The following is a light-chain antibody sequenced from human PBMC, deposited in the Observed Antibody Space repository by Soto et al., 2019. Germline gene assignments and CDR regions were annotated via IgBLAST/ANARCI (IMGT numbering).Light chain of an antibody. Sequence: QSVLTQPPSASGTPGQRVTISCSGGSSNIGSHTVSWYQQLPGAVPTLLIYTNDQRPSGVPDRFSGSKSGTSASLAISWLQSEDEADYYCAAWDDSLNGYVFGTGTKVTVL. CDR1: SSNIGSHT. CDR2: TND. J-gene: IGLJ1*01. CDR3: AAWDDSLNGYV. V-gene: IGLV1-44*01.